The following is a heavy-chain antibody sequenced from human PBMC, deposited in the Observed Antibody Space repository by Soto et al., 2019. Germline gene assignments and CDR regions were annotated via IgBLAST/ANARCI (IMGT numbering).Heavy chain of an antibody. D-gene: IGHD3-10*01. V-gene: IGHV1-18*01. Sequence: QVQLVQSGAELKKPGASVRVSCKASGYTFTNYGISWVRQAPGQGLEWLGWISAYNGNTNYAQKLQDRVTMTTDTSTSTAYMELRSLRSDDTAVYYCASVALGSGSYWSDFWGQGILVTVSS. CDR2: ISAYNGNT. CDR1: GYTFTNYG. J-gene: IGHJ4*02. CDR3: ASVALGSGSYWSDF.